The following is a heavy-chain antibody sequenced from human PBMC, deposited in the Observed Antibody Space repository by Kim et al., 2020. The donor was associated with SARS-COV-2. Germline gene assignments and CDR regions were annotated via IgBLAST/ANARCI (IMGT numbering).Heavy chain of an antibody. CDR3: ARDPAYRAFDI. V-gene: IGHV3-7*01. D-gene: IGHD2-21*01. Sequence: GGSLRLSCAASGFTFGNSWMAWVRQTPGKGLEWVANINPDGSLKNHVDSVAGRFTISRDNSKHAVFLQMNSLRAEDTAVYYCARDPAYRAFDIWGQGT. J-gene: IGHJ3*02. CDR2: INPDGSLK. CDR1: GFTFGNSW.